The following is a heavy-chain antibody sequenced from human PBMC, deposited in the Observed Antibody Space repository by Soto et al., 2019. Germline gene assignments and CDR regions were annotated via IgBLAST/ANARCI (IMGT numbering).Heavy chain of an antibody. Sequence: QVQLVESGGGVIQPGRSLRLSCAASGFSFSSFTLHWVRQAPGKGLEWVAAIWYDGSNKYYADSVKGRFTISRDNSKNTLYLQMSSLRAEHTAVYFCASDFGDYKFGYWGQGTLVTVSS. CDR3: ASDFGDYKFGY. D-gene: IGHD4-17*01. J-gene: IGHJ4*02. CDR1: GFSFSSFT. CDR2: IWYDGSNK. V-gene: IGHV3-33*01.